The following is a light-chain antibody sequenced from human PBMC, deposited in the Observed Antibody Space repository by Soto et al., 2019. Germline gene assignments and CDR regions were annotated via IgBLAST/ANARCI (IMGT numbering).Light chain of an antibody. V-gene: IGKV3-15*01. CDR2: GAS. J-gene: IGKJ4*01. CDR3: QEYNNWRPIT. CDR1: QSISSK. Sequence: IVMTQSPATLSVSPGERATLSCRAGQSISSKLAWYQQKPGQAPRLLIYGASTRATGIPVRFSGSGSGTEFTLTITSLQSEDFAVYYCQEYNNWRPITFGGGTKVEIK.